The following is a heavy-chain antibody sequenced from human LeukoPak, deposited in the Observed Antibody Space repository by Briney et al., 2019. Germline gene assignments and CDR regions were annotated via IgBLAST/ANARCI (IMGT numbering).Heavy chain of an antibody. V-gene: IGHV4-31*03. CDR2: IYYSGST. Sequence: TLSLTCTVSGGSISSGGYYWSWIRQHPGKGLEWIGYIYYSGSTYYNPSLKSRVTISVDTSKNQFSLKLSSVTAADTAVYYCARDHNDILTGSTAFDIWGQGTMVTVSS. CDR1: GGSISSGGYY. CDR3: ARDHNDILTGSTAFDI. J-gene: IGHJ3*02. D-gene: IGHD3-9*01.